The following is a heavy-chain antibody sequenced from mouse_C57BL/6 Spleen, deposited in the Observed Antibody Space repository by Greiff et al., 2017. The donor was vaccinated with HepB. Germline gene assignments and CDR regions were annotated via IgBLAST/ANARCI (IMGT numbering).Heavy chain of an antibody. CDR2: INPNNGGT. V-gene: IGHV1-26*01. CDR1: GYTFTDYY. J-gene: IGHJ4*01. CDR3: ASGSYAMDY. D-gene: IGHD4-1*01. Sequence: EVQLQQSGPELVKPGASVKISCKASGYTFTDYYMNWVKQSHGKSLEWIGDINPNNGGTSYNQKFKGKATLTVDKSSSTAYMGLRSLTSEDSAVYYCASGSYAMDYWGQGTSVTVSS.